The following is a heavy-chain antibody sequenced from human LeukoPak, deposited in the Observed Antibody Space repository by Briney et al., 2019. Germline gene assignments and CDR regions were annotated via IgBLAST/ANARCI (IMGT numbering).Heavy chain of an antibody. Sequence: GGSLRLSCAASGFTLSSYWMSWVRQAPGKGLEWVANIKQDGSEKYYVDSVKGRFTISRDNAKNSLYLQMNSLRAEDTAVYYCARSPGRLASDYWGQGTLVTVSS. V-gene: IGHV3-7*01. D-gene: IGHD1-26*01. CDR3: ARSPGRLASDY. CDR2: IKQDGSEK. J-gene: IGHJ4*02. CDR1: GFTLSSYW.